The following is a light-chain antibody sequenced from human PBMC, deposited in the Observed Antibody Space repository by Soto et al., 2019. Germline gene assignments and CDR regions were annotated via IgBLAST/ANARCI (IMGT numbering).Light chain of an antibody. CDR2: NNN. Sequence: QSVLTQPPSVSAAPGQRVTISCSGSSSNLGTYYVSWYQQLPGTAPKLLIYNNNNRPSGIPDRFSGSKSGTSATLGITGLQTGDEADYYCGTWDSSLSAAVFGGGTQLTVL. CDR1: SSNLGTYY. CDR3: GTWDSSLSAAV. J-gene: IGLJ7*01. V-gene: IGLV1-51*01.